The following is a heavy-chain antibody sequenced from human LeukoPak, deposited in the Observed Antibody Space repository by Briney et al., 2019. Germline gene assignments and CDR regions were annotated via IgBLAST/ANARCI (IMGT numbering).Heavy chain of an antibody. CDR2: INSDSNYI. D-gene: IGHD3-10*01. J-gene: IGHJ3*02. CDR1: GFTFRSYS. V-gene: IGHV3-21*01. Sequence: GGSLRLSCAASGFTFRSYSMNWVRQAPGKGLEWVSSINSDSNYIYYADPVQGRFTISRDNAKNSLYLQMNSLRAEDTAVCYCAVAYYYGSGDAFDIWGQGTKVTVSS. CDR3: AVAYYYGSGDAFDI.